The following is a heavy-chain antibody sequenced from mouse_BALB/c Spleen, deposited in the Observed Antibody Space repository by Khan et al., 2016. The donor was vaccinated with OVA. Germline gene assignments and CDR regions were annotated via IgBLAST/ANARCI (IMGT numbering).Heavy chain of an antibody. J-gene: IGHJ2*01. V-gene: IGHV9-2-1*01. D-gene: IGHD2-14*01. CDR1: GYTFTDYS. CDR3: ARDRYDYFDY. CDR2: INTETGEP. Sequence: VQLQESGPELKKPGETVKISCKASGYTFTDYSMHWVKQAPGKGLKWMGWINTETGEPTYADDFKGRFAFSLETSASTAYLQINNLKNEDTATYFWARDRYDYFDYWGQGTTLTVSS.